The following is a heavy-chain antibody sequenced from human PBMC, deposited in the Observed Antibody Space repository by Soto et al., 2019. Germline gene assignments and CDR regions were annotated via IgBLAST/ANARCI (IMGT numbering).Heavy chain of an antibody. CDR1: GFTVDDYA. J-gene: IGHJ4*02. Sequence: PGGSLRLSCAASGFTVDDYAMHWVRQAPGKGLEWVSGINWNSGSIGYADSVKGRFTISRDKAKNSLYLQMNSLRTEDTALYYCAKALSGYTYGPFDYWGQGTLVTVSS. V-gene: IGHV3-9*01. CDR2: INWNSGSI. CDR3: AKALSGYTYGPFDY. D-gene: IGHD5-18*01.